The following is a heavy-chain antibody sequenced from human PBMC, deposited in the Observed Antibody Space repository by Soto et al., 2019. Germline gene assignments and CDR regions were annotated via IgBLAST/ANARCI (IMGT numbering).Heavy chain of an antibody. CDR2: LSYDGSNK. Sequence: QVQLVESGVGVVQPGRSLRLSCAASGFTFSSYGIHWVRPAPGKGLEWVAVLSYDGSNKYYADSVKSRFTISRDNSTTTLSLKLNGLRAEDTAVYYCAKVRPIFGLVPRLYYYYNMDVWGKGTKVTVSS. D-gene: IGHD3-3*01. J-gene: IGHJ6*03. CDR1: GFTFSSYG. V-gene: IGHV3-30*18. CDR3: AKVRPIFGLVPRLYYYYNMDV.